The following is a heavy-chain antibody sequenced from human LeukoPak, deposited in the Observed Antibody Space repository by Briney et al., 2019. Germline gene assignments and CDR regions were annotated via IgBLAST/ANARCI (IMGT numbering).Heavy chain of an antibody. CDR2: ISYDGSNK. V-gene: IGHV3-30*18. CDR1: GFTFSSYG. J-gene: IGHJ6*02. Sequence: GGSLRLSCAASGFTFSSYGMHWVRQAPGKGLEWVAVISYDGSNKYYADSVKGRFTISRDNSKNTLYLQMNSLRAKDTAVYYCAKIFYSSGWSFGMDVWGQGTTVTVSS. CDR3: AKIFYSSGWSFGMDV. D-gene: IGHD6-19*01.